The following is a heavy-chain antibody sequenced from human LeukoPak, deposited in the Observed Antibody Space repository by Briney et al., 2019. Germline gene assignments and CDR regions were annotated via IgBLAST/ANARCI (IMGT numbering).Heavy chain of an antibody. D-gene: IGHD5-18*01. Sequence: SSVKVSCKASGGTFSSYAISWVPQAPGQGLAWMGRIIPIFGTANYAQKLQGRVTIPTYESTSTAYTELGSPRSEDTAVYYCAREKTSGYSSSYFDYWGQGTLVTVSS. CDR2: IIPIFGTA. CDR1: GGTFSSYA. CDR3: AREKTSGYSSSYFDY. V-gene: IGHV1-69*05. J-gene: IGHJ4*02.